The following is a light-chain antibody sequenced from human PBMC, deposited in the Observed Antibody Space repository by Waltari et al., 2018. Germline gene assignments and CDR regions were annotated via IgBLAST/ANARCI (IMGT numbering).Light chain of an antibody. J-gene: IGLJ3*02. CDR3: SSYAGGSWV. CDR2: EVT. V-gene: IGLV2-8*01. CDR1: SSDVAGYHY. Sequence: QSALTQPPSASGSPGQSVTISCTGTSSDVAGYHYVSWYQQNPGKAPKLMIYEVTKRPSGVPDRFSGYKSGNTASLTVSGLQTEDEADYYCSSYAGGSWVFGGGTKLTVL.